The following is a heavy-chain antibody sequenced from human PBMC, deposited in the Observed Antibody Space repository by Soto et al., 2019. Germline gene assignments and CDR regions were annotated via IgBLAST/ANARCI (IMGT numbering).Heavy chain of an antibody. J-gene: IGHJ6*02. D-gene: IGHD6-6*01. Sequence: ASVKVSCKASGYTFTSYYMHWVRQAPGQGLEWMGIINPSGGSTSYAQKFQGRVTMTRDTSTSTVYMELSSLRSEDTAVYYCARARVVAARQSGMDVWGQGTTVTVSS. V-gene: IGHV1-46*01. CDR1: GYTFTSYY. CDR3: ARARVVAARQSGMDV. CDR2: INPSGGST.